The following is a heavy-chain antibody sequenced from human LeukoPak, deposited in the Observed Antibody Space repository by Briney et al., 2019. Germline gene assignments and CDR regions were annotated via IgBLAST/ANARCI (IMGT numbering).Heavy chain of an antibody. D-gene: IGHD6-19*01. CDR3: ARADSSGWYVDY. V-gene: IGHV3-48*03. J-gene: IGHJ4*02. Sequence: GGSLRLSCAASGFTFSSYEMNWVRQAPGKGLEWVSYISSSGSTIYYADSVKGRFTISRDNAKNSLYLQMNSPRAEYTVVYYCARADSSGWYVDYWGQGTLVTLSS. CDR2: ISSSGSTI. CDR1: GFTFSSYE.